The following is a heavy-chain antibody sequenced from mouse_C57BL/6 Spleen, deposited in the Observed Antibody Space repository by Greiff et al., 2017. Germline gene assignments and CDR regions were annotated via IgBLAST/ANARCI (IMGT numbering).Heavy chain of an antibody. CDR2: IRNKTNGYTT. J-gene: IGHJ4*01. Sequence: EVQRVESGGGLVQPGGSLSLSCAASGFTFTDYYMSWVRQPPGKALEWLGFIRNKTNGYTTEYSASVKGRFTISRDNSQSILYLQMTALRAEDSATYYCARSPYYYGSSPYYYAMDYWGQGTSVTVSS. D-gene: IGHD1-1*01. CDR1: GFTFTDYY. V-gene: IGHV7-3*01. CDR3: ARSPYYYGSSPYYYAMDY.